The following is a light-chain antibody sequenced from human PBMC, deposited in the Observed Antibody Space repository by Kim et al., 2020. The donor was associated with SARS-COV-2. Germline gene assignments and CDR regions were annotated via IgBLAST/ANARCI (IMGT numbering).Light chain of an antibody. CDR2: QDS. CDR3: QAWDSSTVV. J-gene: IGLJ2*01. V-gene: IGLV3-1*01. Sequence: SYELTQPPSVSVSPGQTASITCSGDKLGNKYACWYQQKPGQSPELVIHQDSKRPSGIPERFSGSNSGNTATLTISGTQAMDEADYYCQAWDSSTVVFGGGTQLTVL. CDR1: KLGNKY.